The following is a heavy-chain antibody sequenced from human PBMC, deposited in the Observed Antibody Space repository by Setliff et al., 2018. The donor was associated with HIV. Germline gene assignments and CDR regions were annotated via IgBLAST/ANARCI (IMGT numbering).Heavy chain of an antibody. CDR1: GGSISSNNYY. CDR2: IYYSGST. Sequence: SETLSLTCTVPGGSISSNNYYWGWIRQPPGKGLEWIASIYYSGSTYYNPSLKSRVSISVDRSGNQFSLRLTSVTAADTAVYYCATCRHRPSNWFDPWGQGTVVTVSS. J-gene: IGHJ5*02. V-gene: IGHV4-39*07. CDR3: ATCRHRPSNWFDP.